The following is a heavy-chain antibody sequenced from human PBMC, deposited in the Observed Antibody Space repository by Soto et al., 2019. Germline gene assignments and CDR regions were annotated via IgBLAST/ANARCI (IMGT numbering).Heavy chain of an antibody. CDR2: INPNSGGT. Sequence: ASVKVSCKASGYTFTGYYMHWVRQAPGQGLEWMGWINPNSGGTNYAQKFQGWVTMTRDTSISTAYMELSRLRSDDTAVYYCARGYTIDCSGGSCYHPKYNWFDPWGQGTLVTVSS. CDR1: GYTFTGYY. J-gene: IGHJ5*02. V-gene: IGHV1-2*04. CDR3: ARGYTIDCSGGSCYHPKYNWFDP. D-gene: IGHD2-15*01.